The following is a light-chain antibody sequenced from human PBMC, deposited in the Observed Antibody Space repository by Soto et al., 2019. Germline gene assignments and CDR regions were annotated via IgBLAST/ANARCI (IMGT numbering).Light chain of an antibody. J-gene: IGLJ1*01. Sequence: QSALTQPASVSGSPGQSITISCTGTSSDVGGYNYVSWYQQRPGKAPKLMIYEVSNRPSGVSNRFSGSKSGNTASLTISGLQAEDEADYYCSSYTSSSTVYVFGTGTKVTVL. V-gene: IGLV2-14*01. CDR3: SSYTSSSTVYV. CDR2: EVS. CDR1: SSDVGGYNY.